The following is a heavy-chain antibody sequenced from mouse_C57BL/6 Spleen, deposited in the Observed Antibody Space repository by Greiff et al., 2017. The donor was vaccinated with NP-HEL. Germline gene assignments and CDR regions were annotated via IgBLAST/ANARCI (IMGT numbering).Heavy chain of an antibody. CDR3: ARKKGIYGSSPYYYAMDY. V-gene: IGHV2-9-1*01. Sequence: VQVVESGPGLVAPSQSLSITCTVSGFSLTSYAISWVRQPPGKGLEWLGVIWTGGGTNYNSALKSRLSISKDNSKSQVFLKMNSLQTDDTARYYCARKKGIYGSSPYYYAMDYWGQGTSVTVSS. CDR2: IWTGGGT. CDR1: GFSLTSYA. J-gene: IGHJ4*01. D-gene: IGHD1-1*01.